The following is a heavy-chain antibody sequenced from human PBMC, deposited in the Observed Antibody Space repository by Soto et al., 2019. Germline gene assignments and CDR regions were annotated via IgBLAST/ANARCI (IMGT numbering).Heavy chain of an antibody. Sequence: PGGSIRVSCAASGFTFSDYDMGWIRQAPGKGLEWISYISSSGATIYYGGSVKGRFTVSRDNAQNSLYLQMNSLTAEDTAMYYCAKLPYPWGWYDPWGQGTPVTVSS. CDR2: ISSSGATI. CDR1: GFTFSDYD. CDR3: AKLPYPWGWYDP. V-gene: IGHV3-11*01. J-gene: IGHJ5*02. D-gene: IGHD3-9*01.